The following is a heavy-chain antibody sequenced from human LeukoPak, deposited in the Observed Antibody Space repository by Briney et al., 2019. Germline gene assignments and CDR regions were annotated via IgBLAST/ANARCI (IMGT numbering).Heavy chain of an antibody. Sequence: GGSLRLSCEVSGFTFRSYSMNWVRQAPGKVLEWVSSISSSSSYIHYADSVKGRFTISRDNAKNSVYLQMNSLRAEDTAVYYCARWYDYDSKGYNYYFDYWGQGTLVTVST. CDR2: ISSSSSYI. CDR1: GFTFRSYS. J-gene: IGHJ4*02. V-gene: IGHV3-21*01. CDR3: ARWYDYDSKGYNYYFDY. D-gene: IGHD3-22*01.